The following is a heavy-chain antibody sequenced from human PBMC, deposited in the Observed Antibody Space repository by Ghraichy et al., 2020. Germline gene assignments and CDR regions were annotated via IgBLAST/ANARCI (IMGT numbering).Heavy chain of an antibody. Sequence: ASVKVSCKASGYTFTSYDINWVRQATGQGLEWMGWMNPNSGHTVYAQRFQGRVTMTRHTSISTAYMELSSLRSEDTAVYYCATHRWYNWSAEFKEDYYYHDGMDVRGQGTTVTVSS. J-gene: IGHJ6*02. CDR3: ATHRWYNWSAEFKEDYYYHDGMDV. D-gene: IGHD1-20*01. V-gene: IGHV1-8*01. CDR2: MNPNSGHT. CDR1: GYTFTSYD.